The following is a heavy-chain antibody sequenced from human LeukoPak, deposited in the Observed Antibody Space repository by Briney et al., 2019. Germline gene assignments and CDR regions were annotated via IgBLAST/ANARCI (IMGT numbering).Heavy chain of an antibody. D-gene: IGHD3-10*01. CDR2: ISKSGDRT. CDR1: GFIFSRYA. Sequence: GGSLRLSCAASGFIFSRYAMSWVRQAPGKGLEWVSGISKSGDRTHYADSVKGRFTISRDNSKNTLYLQMDSLRAEDTAVYYCAKDLPLWFGELLIDYWGQGTLVTVSS. V-gene: IGHV3-23*01. CDR3: AKDLPLWFGELLIDY. J-gene: IGHJ4*02.